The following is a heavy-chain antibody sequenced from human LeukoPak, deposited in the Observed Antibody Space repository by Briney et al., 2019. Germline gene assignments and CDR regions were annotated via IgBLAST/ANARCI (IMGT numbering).Heavy chain of an antibody. J-gene: IGHJ4*02. CDR1: GDSVSSNSAA. CDR3: ARSLRIAAAGTAAPGDY. Sequence: SQTLSLTCAISGDSVSSNSAAWNWIRQSPSRGLEWLGRTYYRSKWYNDYAVSVKSRMTINPDTSKNQFSLQLNSVTPEDTAVYYCARSLRIAAAGTAAPGDYWGQGTLVTVSS. CDR2: TYYRSKWYN. D-gene: IGHD6-13*01. V-gene: IGHV6-1*01.